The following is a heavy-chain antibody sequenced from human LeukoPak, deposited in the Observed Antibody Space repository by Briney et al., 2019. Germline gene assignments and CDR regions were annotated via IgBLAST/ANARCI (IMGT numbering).Heavy chain of an antibody. CDR1: GFTFDDYA. CDR2: ISWNSGSI. J-gene: IGHJ6*02. D-gene: IGHD2-15*01. Sequence: GRSLRLSCAASGFTFDDYAMHWVRQAPGKGLEWVSGISWNSGSIGYADSVKGRFTISRDNAKNSLYLQMNSLRAEDTALYYCAKDLAARLYYYGMDVWGRGTTVTVSS. CDR3: AKDLAARLYYYGMDV. V-gene: IGHV3-9*01.